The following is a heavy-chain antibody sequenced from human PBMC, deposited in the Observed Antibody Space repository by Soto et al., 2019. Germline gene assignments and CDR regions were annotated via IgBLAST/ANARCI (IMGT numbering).Heavy chain of an antibody. D-gene: IGHD3-3*01. CDR1: GFSLTTSGVG. V-gene: IGHV2-5*02. Sequence: QITLNESGPTQVKPRQTLTLTCTFSGFSLTTSGVGVGWIRQSPGKAPEWLALIYWDDDKRYSPSLKSRLTITNDTPKNQVVLTMADLDPAATATYYCAHRVLRTVFGVVTTTAIYFDFWGQGTPVAVSS. CDR3: AHRVLRTVFGVVTTTAIYFDF. J-gene: IGHJ4*02. CDR2: IYWDDDK.